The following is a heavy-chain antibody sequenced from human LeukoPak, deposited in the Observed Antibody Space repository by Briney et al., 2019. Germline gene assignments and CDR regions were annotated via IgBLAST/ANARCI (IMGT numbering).Heavy chain of an antibody. CDR1: GGSISSGSYY. V-gene: IGHV4-61*02. Sequence: SETLSLTCTVSGGSISSGSYYWSWIRQPAGKGLEWIGRIYTSGSTNYNPSLKSRATISVDTSKNQFSLKLSSVTAADTAVYYCARVASAYDEYFDYWGQGTLVAVSS. CDR3: ARVASAYDEYFDY. J-gene: IGHJ4*02. CDR2: IYTSGST. D-gene: IGHD5-12*01.